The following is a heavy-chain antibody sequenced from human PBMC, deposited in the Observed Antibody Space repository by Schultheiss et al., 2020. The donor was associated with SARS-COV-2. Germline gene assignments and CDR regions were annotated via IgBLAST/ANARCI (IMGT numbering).Heavy chain of an antibody. CDR2: IYYSGST. V-gene: IGHV4-30-4*08. CDR3: ARSSSWGPVGY. CDR1: GGSASSSSSY. Sequence: SETLSLTCSVSGGSASSSSSYWNWIRQPPGKGLEWIGYIYYSGSTYYNPSLKSRVTISVDTSKNQFSLKLSSVTAADTAVYYCARSSSWGPVGYWGQGTLVTVSS. J-gene: IGHJ4*02. D-gene: IGHD6-13*01.